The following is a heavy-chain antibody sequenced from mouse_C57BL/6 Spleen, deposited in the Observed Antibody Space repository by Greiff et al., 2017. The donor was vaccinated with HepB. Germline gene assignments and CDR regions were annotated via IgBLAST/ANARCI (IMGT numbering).Heavy chain of an antibody. V-gene: IGHV1-26*01. D-gene: IGHD2-4*01. CDR3: ARWGASNYDYEDYAMDY. CDR1: GYTFTDYY. Sequence: EVQLQQSGPELVKPGASVKISCKASGYTFTDYYMNWVKQSHGKSLEWIGDINPNNGGTSYNQKFKGKATLTVDKSSSTAYMELRSLTSEDSAVYYCARWGASNYDYEDYAMDYWGQGTSVTVSS. CDR2: INPNNGGT. J-gene: IGHJ4*01.